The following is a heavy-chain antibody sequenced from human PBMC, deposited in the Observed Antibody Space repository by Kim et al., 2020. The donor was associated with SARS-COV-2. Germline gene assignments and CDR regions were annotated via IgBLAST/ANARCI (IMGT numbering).Heavy chain of an antibody. D-gene: IGHD2-2*02. CDR2: IYYSGST. CDR3: ARDRRSCSSTSCYRGEYYFDS. CDR1: GGSISSYY. V-gene: IGHV4-59*13. J-gene: IGHJ4*02. Sequence: SETLSLTCTVSGGSISSYYWSWIRQPPGKGLEWIGYIYYSGSTNYNPSLKSRVTISVDTSKNQFSLKLSSGTAADTAVYYCARDRRSCSSTSCYRGEYYFDSWGQGTLVTVSS.